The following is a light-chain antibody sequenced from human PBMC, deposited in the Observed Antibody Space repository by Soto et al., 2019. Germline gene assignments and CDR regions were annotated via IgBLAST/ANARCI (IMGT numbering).Light chain of an antibody. CDR2: KDR. CDR1: TLAKQY. V-gene: IGLV3-25*02. Sequence: SYELTQPPSVSLSPGQTARITCSGETLAKQYAYWYQHKPGQAPVVVIVKDRERPSGIPERFSGSSSGTTVMLTINEVQAEDEADYYCQSPDSSGSYVVFGGGTKLTVL. CDR3: QSPDSSGSYVV. J-gene: IGLJ2*01.